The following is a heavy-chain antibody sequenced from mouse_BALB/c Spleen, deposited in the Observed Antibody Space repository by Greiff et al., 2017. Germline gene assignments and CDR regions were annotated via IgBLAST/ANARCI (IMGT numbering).Heavy chain of an antibody. CDR2: INPSSGYT. CDR3: ARVGYYAMDY. Sequence: VKLMESAAELARPGASVKMSCKASGYTFTSYTMHWVKQRPGQGLEWIGYINPSSGYTEYNQKFKDKTTLTADKSSSTAYMQLSSLTSEDSAVYYCARVGYYAMDYWGQGTSVTVSS. CDR1: GYTFTSYT. V-gene: IGHV1-4*02. J-gene: IGHJ4*01.